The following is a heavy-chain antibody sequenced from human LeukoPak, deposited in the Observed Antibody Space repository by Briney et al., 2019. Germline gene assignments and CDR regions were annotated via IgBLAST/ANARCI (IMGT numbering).Heavy chain of an antibody. D-gene: IGHD3-22*01. CDR3: AIEAAPHYYDSSGYYYGDAFDI. CDR1: GGSISSGGYY. Sequence: SETLSLTCTVSGGSISSGGYYWSWIRQHPGRGLEWIGFIYYSGSTYYNPSLKTRAPISVDTSKNQFSLKLSSVTAADTAVYYCAIEAAPHYYDSSGYYYGDAFDIWGQGTMVTVSS. J-gene: IGHJ3*02. CDR2: IYYSGST. V-gene: IGHV4-31*03.